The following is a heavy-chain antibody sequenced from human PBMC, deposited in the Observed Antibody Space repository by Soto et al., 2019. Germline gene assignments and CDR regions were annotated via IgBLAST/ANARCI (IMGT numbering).Heavy chain of an antibody. CDR1: GFTVSSYW. J-gene: IGHJ6*02. V-gene: IGHV3-7*03. Sequence: GSLRLSCAASGFTVSSYWMSWVRQAPGKGLEWVAIIKQDGSEKYYVDSVKGRFTISRDNAKNSLYLQMNSLRAEDTAVYYCARDDVVVPAAIGYYYYGMDVWGQGTTVTVSS. D-gene: IGHD2-2*01. CDR2: IKQDGSEK. CDR3: ARDDVVVPAAIGYYYYGMDV.